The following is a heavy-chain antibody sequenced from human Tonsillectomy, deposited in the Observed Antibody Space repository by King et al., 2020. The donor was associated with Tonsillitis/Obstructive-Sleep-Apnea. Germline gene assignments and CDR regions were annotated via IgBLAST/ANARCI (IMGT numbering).Heavy chain of an antibody. V-gene: IGHV1-46*01. D-gene: IGHD3-10*01. CDR3: ANDRQGSSGGYGDYDFYMDV. CDR1: RYTFTSYY. CDR2: INPSGGST. Sequence: QLVQSGAEVKKPGASVKVSCKASRYTFTSYYMHWVRQAPGQGLEWMGIINPSGGSTSYAQKFQGRVTMTRVTSTSTVYMELSSLRSEDTAVYYCANDRQGSSGGYGDYDFYMDVWGKGTPVTVSS. J-gene: IGHJ6*03.